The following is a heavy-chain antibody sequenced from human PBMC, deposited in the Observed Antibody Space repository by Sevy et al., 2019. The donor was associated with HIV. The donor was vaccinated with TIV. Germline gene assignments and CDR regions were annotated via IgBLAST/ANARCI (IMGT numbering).Heavy chain of an antibody. Sequence: GGSLRLSCAASGFTVSSNYMSWVRQAPGKGLEWVSVIYSGGSTYYADSVKGRFTISRDNSKNTLYLQMNSLRAEDTAVYYCARDATMIGVYYGMDVWGQGTTVIVSS. V-gene: IGHV3-66*01. D-gene: IGHD3-22*01. CDR2: IYSGGST. J-gene: IGHJ6*02. CDR3: ARDATMIGVYYGMDV. CDR1: GFTVSSNY.